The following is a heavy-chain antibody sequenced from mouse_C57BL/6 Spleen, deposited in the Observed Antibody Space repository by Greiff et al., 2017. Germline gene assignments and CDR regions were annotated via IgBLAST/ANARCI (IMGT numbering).Heavy chain of an antibody. D-gene: IGHD2-4*01. CDR2: INPSNGGN. J-gene: IGHJ4*01. CDR3: AREGGLRRAMDY. V-gene: IGHV1-53*01. CDR1: GYTFTSYW. Sequence: QVQLQQSGTELVKPGASVKLSCKASGYTFTSYWMHWVKQRPGQGLEWIGNINPSNGGNNYNEKFKSKATLTVDKSSSTAYMQLSSLTSEDSAVYYCAREGGLRRAMDYWGQGTSVTVSS.